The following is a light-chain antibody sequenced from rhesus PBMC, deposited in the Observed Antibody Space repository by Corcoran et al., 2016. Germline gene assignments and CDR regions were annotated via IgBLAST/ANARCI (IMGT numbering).Light chain of an antibody. CDR1: QSISSW. V-gene: IGKV1-22*01. CDR2: KAS. CDR3: LQYTSSPPT. Sequence: DIQMTQSPSSLSASVGDTVTITCRASQSISSWLDWYQQKPGKAPNLLIYKASSLQSGVPSRFSGSGSGTDFTLTISSLQPEDFATYYCLQYTSSPPTVGGGTKVEIK. J-gene: IGKJ4*01.